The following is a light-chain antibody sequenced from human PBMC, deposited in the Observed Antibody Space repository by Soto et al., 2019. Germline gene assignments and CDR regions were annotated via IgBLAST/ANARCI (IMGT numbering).Light chain of an antibody. CDR2: GAS. Sequence: IMLTQSPGTLSLSPGERATLSFRASQSVSSSYLAWYQQKPGQAPRLLIDGASSRATGIPDRFSGSGSGTDFTLTISRLEPEDFAVYYCQQYGSSRITFGQGTRLE. J-gene: IGKJ5*01. CDR1: QSVSSSY. CDR3: QQYGSSRIT. V-gene: IGKV3-20*01.